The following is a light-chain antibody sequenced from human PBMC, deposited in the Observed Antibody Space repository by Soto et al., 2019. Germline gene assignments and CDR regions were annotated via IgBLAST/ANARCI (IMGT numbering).Light chain of an antibody. Sequence: QSVLTQSPSASATPGQRVSISCSGSTSNIGTNTVSWYQHVPGTAPKLLIYSNDQRPSAVPGRFSGSKSGTSASLAISGLLSEDEADYYCATCDDSLNVVFGGGTQLTVL. V-gene: IGLV1-44*01. J-gene: IGLJ2*01. CDR3: ATCDDSLNVV. CDR2: SND. CDR1: TSNIGTNT.